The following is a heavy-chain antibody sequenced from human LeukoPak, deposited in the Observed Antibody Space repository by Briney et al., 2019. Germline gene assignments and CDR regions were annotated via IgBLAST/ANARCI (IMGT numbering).Heavy chain of an antibody. V-gene: IGHV1-3*04. J-gene: IGHJ1*01. CDR2: INTGNGNT. CDR1: GYTFTNYG. CDR3: ARVPLSDASGHYYPH. Sequence: ASVKVSCKTSGYTFTNYGMHWVRQAPRQSLEWMGWINTGNGNTKSSQKFQDRVTLTRDTSASTAYMELNSLGSEDTAVYYCARVPLSDASGHYYPHWGQGTLVTV. D-gene: IGHD3-22*01.